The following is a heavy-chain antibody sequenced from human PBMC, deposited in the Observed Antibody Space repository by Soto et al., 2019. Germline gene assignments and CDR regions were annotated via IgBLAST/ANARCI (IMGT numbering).Heavy chain of an antibody. CDR2: INPNSGGT. J-gene: IGHJ6*02. CDR3: ARPPAAANPYDYYYYYGMDV. CDR1: GYTFTGYY. V-gene: IGHV1-2*02. D-gene: IGHD2-2*01. Sequence: GASVNVSCKASGYTFTGYYMHWVRQAPGQGLECMGWINPNSGGTNYAQKFQGRVTMTRDTSISTAYMELSRLRSDDTAVYYCARPPAAANPYDYYYYYGMDVWGQGTTVTVSS.